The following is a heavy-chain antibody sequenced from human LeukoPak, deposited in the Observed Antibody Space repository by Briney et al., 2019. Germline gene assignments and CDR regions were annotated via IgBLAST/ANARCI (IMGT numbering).Heavy chain of an antibody. J-gene: IGHJ4*02. CDR3: ARDPSLAVAGIRLFDY. D-gene: IGHD6-19*01. CDR2: ISGYNGNP. V-gene: IGHV1-18*01. Sequence: ASVKVSCQTSGYTFTNYGISWVRQAPGQGLEWMGWISGYNGNPRYAQKVQGRVTMTTDTSTNTAYMEVNSLRSDDTAIYYCARDPSLAVAGIRLFDYWGQGTLVIVSS. CDR1: GYTFTNYG.